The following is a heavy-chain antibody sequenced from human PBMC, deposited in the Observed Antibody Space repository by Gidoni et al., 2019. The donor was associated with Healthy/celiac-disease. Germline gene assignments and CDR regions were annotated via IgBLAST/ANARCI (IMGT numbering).Heavy chain of an antibody. D-gene: IGHD3-10*02. J-gene: IGHJ6*02. CDR3: ARVSGYVDYYYGMDV. CDR2: INAGNGNT. Sequence: QVPLVQSGAEVKKPGASVKVSCKASGYTFTSYAMHWVRQAPGQRLEWMGWINAGNGNTKYSQKFQGRVTITRDTSASTAYMELSSLRSEDTAVYYCARVSGYVDYYYGMDVWGQGTTVTVSS. V-gene: IGHV1-3*01. CDR1: GYTFTSYA.